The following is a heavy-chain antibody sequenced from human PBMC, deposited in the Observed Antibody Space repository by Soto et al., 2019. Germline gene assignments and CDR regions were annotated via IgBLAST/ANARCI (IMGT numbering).Heavy chain of an antibody. D-gene: IGHD5-12*01. CDR1: GFTFSSYA. Sequence: EVPLLESGGGLVQPGGSLRLSCAASGFTFSSYAMSWVRQAPGKGLEWVSAISGSGGSTYYADSVKGRFTISRDNSKNTLYLQMNSLRAEDTAVYYCAKPIRDGYNCPAFRYWGQGTLVTVSS. V-gene: IGHV3-23*01. CDR2: ISGSGGST. CDR3: AKPIRDGYNCPAFRY. J-gene: IGHJ4*02.